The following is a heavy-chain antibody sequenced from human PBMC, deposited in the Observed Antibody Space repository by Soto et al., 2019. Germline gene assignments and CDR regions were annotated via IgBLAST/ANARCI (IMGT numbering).Heavy chain of an antibody. J-gene: IGHJ6*02. Sequence: PGESLKISCKGSGYSFTSYWISWVRQMPGKGLEWMGRIDPSDSYTNYSPSFQGHVTISADKSISTAYLQWSSLKASDTAMYYCARTERTTYYYYGMDVWGQGTTVTVSS. CDR2: IDPSDSYT. D-gene: IGHD1-1*01. CDR3: ARTERTTYYYYGMDV. V-gene: IGHV5-10-1*01. CDR1: GYSFTSYW.